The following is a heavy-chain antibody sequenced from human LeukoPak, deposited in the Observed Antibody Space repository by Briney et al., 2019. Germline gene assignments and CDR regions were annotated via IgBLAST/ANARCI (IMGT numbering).Heavy chain of an antibody. CDR3: ARDGHPYNWNDFDY. D-gene: IGHD1-1*01. J-gene: IGHJ4*01. Sequence: ASVKVSCKASGYTFTGYYMHWVRQAPGQGLEWMGWVNPSTGGTYYAQRFQGRVTMTRDTSISTAYMELRSLKSDDTAVYYCARDGHPYNWNDFDYWGQGTLVTVSS. CDR1: GYTFTGYY. CDR2: VNPSTGGT. V-gene: IGHV1-2*02.